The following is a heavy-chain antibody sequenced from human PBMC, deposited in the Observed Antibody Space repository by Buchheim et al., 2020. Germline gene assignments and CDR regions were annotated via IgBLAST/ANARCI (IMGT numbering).Heavy chain of an antibody. CDR1: GGTFSSYA. CDR2: IIPIFGTA. CDR3: ARDHPRGAVDYYYYMDV. Sequence: QVQLVQSGAEVKKPGSSVKVSCKASGGTFSSYAISWVRQAPGQGLEWMGGIIPIFGTAHYAQKYQGRVTITADKSTSTAYMELSSLRSEDTAEYYCARDHPRGAVDYYYYMDVWGKGTT. D-gene: IGHD6-19*01. J-gene: IGHJ6*03. V-gene: IGHV1-69*06.